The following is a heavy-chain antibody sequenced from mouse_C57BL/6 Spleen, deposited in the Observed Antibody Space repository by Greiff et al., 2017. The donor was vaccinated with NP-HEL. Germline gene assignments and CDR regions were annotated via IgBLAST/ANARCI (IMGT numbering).Heavy chain of an antibody. D-gene: IGHD2-3*01. CDR2: ISYSGST. J-gene: IGHJ1*03. CDR3: ARSRDGYFWYFDV. CDR1: GYSITSDY. V-gene: IGHV3-8*01. Sequence: EVKLVESGPGLAKPSQTLSLTCSVTGYSITSDYWNWIRKFPGNKLEYMGYISYSGSTYYNPSLKSRISITRDTSKNQYYLQLNSVTTEDTATYYCARSRDGYFWYFDVWGTGTTVTVSS.